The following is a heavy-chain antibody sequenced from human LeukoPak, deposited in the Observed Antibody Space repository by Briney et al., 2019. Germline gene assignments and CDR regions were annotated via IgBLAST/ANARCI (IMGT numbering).Heavy chain of an antibody. Sequence: ASVKVSCKASGYTFTSYDINWVRQAPGQGLEWMGWMNPNSGNAGYAQKFQGRVTMTRNTSISTAYMELSSLRSEDTAVYYCARGLRYFDWLPYYYYYYYMDVWGKGTTVTISS. J-gene: IGHJ6*03. V-gene: IGHV1-8*01. CDR3: ARGLRYFDWLPYYYYYYYMDV. CDR1: GYTFTSYD. CDR2: MNPNSGNA. D-gene: IGHD3-9*01.